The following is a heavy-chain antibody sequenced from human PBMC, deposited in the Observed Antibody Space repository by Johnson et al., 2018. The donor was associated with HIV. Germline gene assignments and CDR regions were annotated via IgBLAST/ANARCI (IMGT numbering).Heavy chain of an antibody. D-gene: IGHD3-10*01. Sequence: QVQLVESGGGVVQPGGSLRLSCAASGFTFSNYVMHWVRQAPGKGLEWVAVISYDGSNKYYADSVKGRFTITRDNSKNTLYLQMNSLRAEDTSMYYCARDLLSSHLYAFDIWGQGTMVTVSS. CDR3: ARDLLSSHLYAFDI. V-gene: IGHV3-30*04. CDR2: ISYDGSNK. J-gene: IGHJ3*02. CDR1: GFTFSNYV.